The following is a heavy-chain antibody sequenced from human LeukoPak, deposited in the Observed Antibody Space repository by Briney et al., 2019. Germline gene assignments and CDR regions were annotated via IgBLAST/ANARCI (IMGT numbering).Heavy chain of an antibody. Sequence: PGRSLRLSCAASGFTFSSYAMHWVRQAPGKGLEWVAVISYDGSNKYYADSVKGRFTISRDNSKNTVYLQMNSLRAEDTAVYYCAREAEAFDYWGQGILVTVSS. V-gene: IGHV3-30-3*01. CDR1: GFTFSSYA. CDR3: AREAEAFDY. J-gene: IGHJ4*02. CDR2: ISYDGSNK.